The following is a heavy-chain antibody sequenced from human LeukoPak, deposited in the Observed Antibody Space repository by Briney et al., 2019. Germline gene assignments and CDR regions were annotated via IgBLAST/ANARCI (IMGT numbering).Heavy chain of an antibody. CDR2: LYSGGST. CDR1: GFTVRNNY. J-gene: IGHJ4*02. CDR3: ASSKGYSYGANYFDY. V-gene: IGHV3-66*01. Sequence: GGSLRLSCAVSGFTVRNNYMSWVRQAPGKGLEWVSVLYSGGSTYYAESVKGRFTISRDNSKNTLYFQMNSLRVEDTAVYYCASSKGYSYGANYFDYWGQGTLVTVSS. D-gene: IGHD5-18*01.